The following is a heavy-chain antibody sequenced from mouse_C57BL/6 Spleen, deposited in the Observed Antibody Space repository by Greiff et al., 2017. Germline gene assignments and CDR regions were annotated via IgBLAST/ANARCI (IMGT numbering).Heavy chain of an antibody. CDR1: GYTFTTYP. CDR2: FHPYNDDT. CDR3: ARGDYYGSSPHWYFDV. Sequence: VQLQQSGAELVKPGASVKMSCKASGYTFTTYPIEWMKQNHGKSLEWIGNFHPYNDDTKYNEKFKGKATLTVEKSSSTVYLDLSRLTSDDSAVYYCARGDYYGSSPHWYFDVWGTGTTVTVSS. J-gene: IGHJ1*03. D-gene: IGHD1-1*01. V-gene: IGHV1-47*01.